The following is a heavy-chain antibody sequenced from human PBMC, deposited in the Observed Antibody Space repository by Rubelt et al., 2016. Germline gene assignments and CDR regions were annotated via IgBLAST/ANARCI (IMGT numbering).Heavy chain of an antibody. CDR3: ARDPVTGGHPLDY. CDR1: GFTFSSYA. Sequence: EVQLLESGGGLVQPGGSLRLSCAASGFTFSSYAMSWVRQAPGKGLEWVSYIHSGSETISYADSVKGRFIISRDNAKNSLYLQMNSLRDEDTAVYFCARDPVTGGHPLDYWGQGTLVTVSS. CDR2: IHSGSETI. J-gene: IGHJ4*02. V-gene: IGHV3-48*02. D-gene: IGHD3-10*01.